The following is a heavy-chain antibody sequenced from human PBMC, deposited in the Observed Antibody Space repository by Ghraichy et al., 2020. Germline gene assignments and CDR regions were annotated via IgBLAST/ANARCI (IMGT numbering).Heavy chain of an antibody. D-gene: IGHD6-13*01. CDR3: ARDHSSSWYYFDY. Sequence: GGSLRLSCAASGFTFSSYGMHWVRQAPGKGLEWVAVIWYDGSNKYYADSVKGRFTISRDNSKNTLYLQMNSLRAEDTAVYYCARDHSSSWYYFDYWGQGTLVTVSS. V-gene: IGHV3-33*01. CDR2: IWYDGSNK. J-gene: IGHJ4*02. CDR1: GFTFSSYG.